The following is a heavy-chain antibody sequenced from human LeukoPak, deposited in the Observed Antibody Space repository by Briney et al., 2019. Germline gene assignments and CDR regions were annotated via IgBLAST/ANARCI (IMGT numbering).Heavy chain of an antibody. Sequence: GRSLRLSCAASGFTFSSYAMHWVRQAPGKGLEWVAVISYDGSNKYYADSVKGRFTISRDNSKNTLYLQMNSLRAEDTAVYYCARVYTMIVVALDYWGQGTLVTVSS. CDR2: ISYDGSNK. J-gene: IGHJ4*02. V-gene: IGHV3-30-3*01. CDR1: GFTFSSYA. D-gene: IGHD3-22*01. CDR3: ARVYTMIVVALDY.